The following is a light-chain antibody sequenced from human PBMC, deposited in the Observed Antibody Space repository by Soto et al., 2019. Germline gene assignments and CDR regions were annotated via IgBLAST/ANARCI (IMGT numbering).Light chain of an antibody. CDR1: QSVSSN. V-gene: IGKV3-15*01. CDR2: GAS. CDR3: QQYNDWPLT. Sequence: IVMTQSPATLSVSPGERATLSCRASQSVSSNLAWYQHKPGQAPRLLIYGASSRATGIPARFSGSGSGTEFTLTISSLQSEDFALYYCQQYNDWPLTFGQGTKVDIK. J-gene: IGKJ1*01.